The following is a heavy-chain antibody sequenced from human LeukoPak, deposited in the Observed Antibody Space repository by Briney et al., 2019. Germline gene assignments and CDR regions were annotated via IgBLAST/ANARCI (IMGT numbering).Heavy chain of an antibody. D-gene: IGHD2-15*01. CDR2: INPSGGST. J-gene: IGHJ3*02. CDR3: ARVNFPYCSGGTCYSDAFDI. CDR1: GYTFISYY. V-gene: IGHV1-46*01. Sequence: GASVRVSCKASGYTFISYYIRWVRQAPGQGLEWMGIINPSGGSTSYAQKFQGRVTMTRDMSTSTLYMELSSLRSEDTAVYYCARVNFPYCSGGTCYSDAFDIWGQGTMVTVSS.